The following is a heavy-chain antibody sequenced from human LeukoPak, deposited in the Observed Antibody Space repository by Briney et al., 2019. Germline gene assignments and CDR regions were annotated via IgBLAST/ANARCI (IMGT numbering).Heavy chain of an antibody. CDR2: ISSSSSYI. D-gene: IGHD1-14*01. CDR1: GFTFSSYS. V-gene: IGHV3-21*01. Sequence: GSLRLSCAASGFTFSSYSMNWVRQAPGKGLEWVSSISSSSSYIYYADSVKGRFTTSRDNAKNSLYLQMNSLRAEDTAVYYCARRKPVKGAFDIWGQGTMVTVSS. CDR3: ARRKPVKGAFDI. J-gene: IGHJ3*02.